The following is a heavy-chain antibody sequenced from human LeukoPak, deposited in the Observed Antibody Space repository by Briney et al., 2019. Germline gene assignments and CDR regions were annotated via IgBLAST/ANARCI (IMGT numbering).Heavy chain of an antibody. CDR2: IPYDGTNK. CDR3: VQGTRRGAITMVRGVIGKSYYFDS. D-gene: IGHD3-10*01. J-gene: IGHJ4*02. Sequence: GGSLRLSCAPSGFTFSNYGMHWVRQAPGKGLEWVAFIPYDGTNKYHADSVKGRFTISRDNSKNTLYLQMNSLRAEDTAVYYCVQGTRRGAITMVRGVIGKSYYFDSWGQGTLVTVSS. CDR1: GFTFSNYG. V-gene: IGHV3-30*02.